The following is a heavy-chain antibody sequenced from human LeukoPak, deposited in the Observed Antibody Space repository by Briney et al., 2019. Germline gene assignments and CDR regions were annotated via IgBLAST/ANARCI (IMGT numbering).Heavy chain of an antibody. J-gene: IGHJ4*02. Sequence: SETLSLTCAVYGGSFSGYYWSWIRQPPGKGLEWIGEINHSGSTNYNPSLKSRVTISVDTSKNQFSLKLSSVTAADTAVYYCARGRAGAGSPFDYWGQGTLVTVSS. CDR3: ARGRAGAGSPFDY. CDR1: GGSFSGYY. D-gene: IGHD6-13*01. CDR2: INHSGST. V-gene: IGHV4-34*01.